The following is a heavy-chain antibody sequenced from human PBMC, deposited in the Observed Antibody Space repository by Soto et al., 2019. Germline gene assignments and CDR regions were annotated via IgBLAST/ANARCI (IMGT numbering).Heavy chain of an antibody. CDR2: IIPIFGTA. J-gene: IGHJ4*02. V-gene: IGHV1-69*13. CDR1: GGTFSSYA. Sequence: VASVKVSCKASGGTFSSYAISWVRQAPGQGLEWMGGIIPIFGTANYAQKFQGRVTITADESTSTAYMELSSLRSEDTAVYYCASEYYYDSSGYYYRYSYFDYWGQGTLVTVSS. CDR3: ASEYYYDSSGYYYRYSYFDY. D-gene: IGHD3-22*01.